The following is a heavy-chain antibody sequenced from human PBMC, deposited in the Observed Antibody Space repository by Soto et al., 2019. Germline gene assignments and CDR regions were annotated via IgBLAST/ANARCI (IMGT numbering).Heavy chain of an antibody. D-gene: IGHD3-3*01. CDR3: ARSTYYDFWSGYENYGMDV. Sequence: SETLSLTCTVSGGSISSYYWSWIRQPPGKGLEWIGYIYYSGSTNYNPSLKSRVTISVDTSKNQFSLKLSSVTAADTAVYYCARSTYYDFWSGYENYGMDVWGQGTTVTVS. V-gene: IGHV4-59*01. CDR1: GGSISSYY. J-gene: IGHJ6*02. CDR2: IYYSGST.